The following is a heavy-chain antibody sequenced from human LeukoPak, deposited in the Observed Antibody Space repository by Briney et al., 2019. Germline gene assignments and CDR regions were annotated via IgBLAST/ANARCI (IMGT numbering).Heavy chain of an antibody. CDR2: ISSSSRMI. D-gene: IGHD4-17*01. J-gene: IGHJ4*02. Sequence: PGGSLRLSCAASGFTFSSYSMNWVRQAPGKGLEWVSYISSSSRMIYYADSVKGRFTISKDKAKNSLYLQMKSLRDEDTAIYYCARDYGDLPARVPYFDYWGQGTLVTVSS. CDR1: GFTFSSYS. CDR3: ARDYGDLPARVPYFDY. V-gene: IGHV3-48*02.